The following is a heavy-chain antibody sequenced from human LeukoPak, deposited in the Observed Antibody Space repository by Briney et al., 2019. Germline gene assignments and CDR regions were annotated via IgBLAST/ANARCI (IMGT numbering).Heavy chain of an antibody. V-gene: IGHV3-7*05. J-gene: IGHJ6*02. D-gene: IGHD2-2*01. CDR3: ASARVVAVASFHYYNMDV. Sequence: GGSLRLSCAASGFTFSSYSMNWVLQAPEKGLEWVANIKHDGSERHYVDSVRGRFTISRDNVKNSLYLQMNSLRVEDTAVYYCASARVVAVASFHYYNMDVWGQGTTVTVSS. CDR2: IKHDGSER. CDR1: GFTFSSYS.